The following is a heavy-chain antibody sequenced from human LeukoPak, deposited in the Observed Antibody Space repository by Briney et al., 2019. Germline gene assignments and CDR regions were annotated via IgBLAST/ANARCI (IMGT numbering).Heavy chain of an antibody. V-gene: IGHV3-48*03. CDR3: AREWDLTGYYFDY. CDR2: ISSSGSTI. Sequence: GGSLRLSCAASGFTFSSYEMNWVRQAPGKGLEWVSYISSSGSTIYYADSVKGRFTISRDNAKNSLYLQMNSLRAEDTAVYYCAREWDLTGYYFDYRGQGTLVTVSS. CDR1: GFTFSSYE. D-gene: IGHD3-9*01. J-gene: IGHJ4*02.